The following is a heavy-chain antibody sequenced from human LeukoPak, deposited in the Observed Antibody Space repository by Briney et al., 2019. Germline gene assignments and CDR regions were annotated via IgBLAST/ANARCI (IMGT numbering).Heavy chain of an antibody. V-gene: IGHV3-23*01. J-gene: IGHJ5*02. Sequence: GALRLSCAASGFTFSSYAMSWVRQAPGKGLEWVSAISGSGGSTYYADSVKGRFTISRDNSKNTLYLQMNSLRAEDTAVYYCAKDPPKYYDILTGNPWGQGTLVTVSS. CDR1: GFTFSSYA. D-gene: IGHD3-9*01. CDR2: ISGSGGST. CDR3: AKDPPKYYDILTGNP.